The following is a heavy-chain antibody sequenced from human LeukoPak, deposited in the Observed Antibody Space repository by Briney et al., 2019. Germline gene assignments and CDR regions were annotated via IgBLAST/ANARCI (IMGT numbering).Heavy chain of an antibody. CDR1: GYTFTGYF. CDR2: INPNSGGT. V-gene: IGHV1-2*02. D-gene: IGHD2-8*02. Sequence: GASLKVSCKASGYTFTGYFMHWVRQAPGQGLEWMGWINPNSGGTNYAQKFQGRVTMTRDTSISTAYMELSSLRSDDTAVYYCAREVLAKNYGMDVWGQGTTVTVSS. CDR3: AREVLAKNYGMDV. J-gene: IGHJ6*02.